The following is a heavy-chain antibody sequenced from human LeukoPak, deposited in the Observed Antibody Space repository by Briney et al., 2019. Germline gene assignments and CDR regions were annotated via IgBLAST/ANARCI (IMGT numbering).Heavy chain of an antibody. CDR3: ARQDWYHFDY. CDR1: RFSFSAHY. Sequence: GGSLRLSCAASRFSFSAHYMSWIRQAPGKGLEWVSYIDSGISTYYADSVKGRFTISRDNAKNSLYLQMNSLRAEDTAVYYCARQDWYHFDYWGQGILVTVSS. CDR2: IDSGIST. J-gene: IGHJ4*02. D-gene: IGHD3/OR15-3a*01. V-gene: IGHV3-11*04.